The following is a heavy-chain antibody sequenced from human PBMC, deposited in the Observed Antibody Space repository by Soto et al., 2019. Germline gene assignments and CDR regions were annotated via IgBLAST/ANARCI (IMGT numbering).Heavy chain of an antibody. CDR1: GGSISSSGFS. CDR3: TKVSSGWFDP. J-gene: IGHJ5*02. V-gene: IGHV4-39*01. D-gene: IGHD2-8*01. CDR2: AYYSGNT. Sequence: PSETLSLTCTVSGGSISSSGFSRGWVRQPPGKGLEWIGCAYYSGNTYYNTSLKNQVTISVDTSGNQFSLRLNSVTAADTAVYYCTKVSSGWFDPWGQGTLVTVSS.